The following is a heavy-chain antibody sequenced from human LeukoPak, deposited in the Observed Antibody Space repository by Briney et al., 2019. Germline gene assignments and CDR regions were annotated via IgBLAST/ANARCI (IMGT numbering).Heavy chain of an antibody. CDR1: GFTFSSYA. CDR2: ISGSGGST. J-gene: IGHJ5*02. Sequence: GGSLRLSCAASGFTFSSYAMSWVRQAPGKGLEWVSAISGSGGSTYYADSVKGRFTIFRDNSKNTLYLQMNSLRAEDTAVYYCAKEGDTIFGVVIHNNWFDPWGQGTLVTVSS. V-gene: IGHV3-23*01. D-gene: IGHD3-3*01. CDR3: AKEGDTIFGVVIHNNWFDP.